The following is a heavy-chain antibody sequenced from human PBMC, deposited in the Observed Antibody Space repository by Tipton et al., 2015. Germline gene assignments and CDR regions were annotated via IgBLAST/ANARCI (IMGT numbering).Heavy chain of an antibody. Sequence: TLSLTCTVSGGSISSSSYYWGWIRQPPGKELQWIGYIQYSGGTNYNPSLESRVSMSVDTSKNQFSLRLSSVTAADTAVYFYARTDALGHFDYWGLGTLVTVSS. D-gene: IGHD2-8*01. V-gene: IGHV4-61*05. CDR1: GGSISSSSYY. J-gene: IGHJ4*02. CDR3: ARTDALGHFDY. CDR2: IQYSGGT.